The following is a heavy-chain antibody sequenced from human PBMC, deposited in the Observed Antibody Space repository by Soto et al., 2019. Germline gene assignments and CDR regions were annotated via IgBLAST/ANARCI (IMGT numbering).Heavy chain of an antibody. V-gene: IGHV6-1*01. CDR3: ARIAVAGTDYYYYGMDV. CDR1: GDSVSSNSAA. D-gene: IGHD6-19*01. Sequence: TLSLTCAISGDSVSSNSAAWNWIRQSPSRGLEWLGRTYYRSKWYNDYAVSVKSRITINPDTSKNQFSLQLNSVTPEDTAVYYCARIAVAGTDYYYYGMDVWGQGXTVTVYS. J-gene: IGHJ6*02. CDR2: TYYRSKWYN.